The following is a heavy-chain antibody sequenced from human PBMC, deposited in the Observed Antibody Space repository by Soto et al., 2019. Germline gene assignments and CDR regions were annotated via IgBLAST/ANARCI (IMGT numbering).Heavy chain of an antibody. V-gene: IGHV5-51*01. CDR2: IFPSDSDT. CDR1: WGKFASSW. Sequence: PXDSLPTCWRTAWGKFASSWIALVRQMPGKGLEWMGIIFPSDSDTRYSPSFQGQVTISADRSTSTVFLQWASLKASDTAVYFCARKDKSGYFNGFDPWGQGTLVTVSS. J-gene: IGHJ5*02. CDR3: ARKDKSGYFNGFDP. D-gene: IGHD3-22*01.